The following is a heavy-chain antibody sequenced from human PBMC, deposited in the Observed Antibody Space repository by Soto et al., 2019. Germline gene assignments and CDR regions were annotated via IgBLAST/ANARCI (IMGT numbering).Heavy chain of an antibody. Sequence: ASVKVSCKASGYTFTVYYMHWVRQAPGQGLEWMGWINPKSGGTMYPQKFQGRVTMTWNTSISTAYMALTRLRSDDTAVYYCARDLAKGGGSAGFDYWGQGTLVTVSS. CDR3: ARDLAKGGGSAGFDY. D-gene: IGHD1-26*01. CDR1: GYTFTVYY. V-gene: IGHV1-2*02. J-gene: IGHJ4*02. CDR2: INPKSGGT.